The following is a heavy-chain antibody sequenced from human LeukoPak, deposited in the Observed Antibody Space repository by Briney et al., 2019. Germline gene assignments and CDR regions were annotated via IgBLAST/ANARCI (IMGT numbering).Heavy chain of an antibody. CDR1: GYSFNSLW. D-gene: IGHD5-18*01. J-gene: IGHJ4*02. V-gene: IGHV5-51*01. Sequence: GESLKISCKGSGYSFNSLWVAWVRQMPGKGLEWMGIIYPGDSDTRYGPSFQGQVTISADKSISTAYLQWSSLKDSDTAIYYCARRDSYGNYVDYWGQGTLVTVSS. CDR3: ARRDSYGNYVDY. CDR2: IYPGDSDT.